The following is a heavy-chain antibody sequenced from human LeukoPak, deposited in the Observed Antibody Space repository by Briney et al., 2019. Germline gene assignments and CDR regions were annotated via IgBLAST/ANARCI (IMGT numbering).Heavy chain of an antibody. CDR3: AKDPLSYYDSSGYRYFDY. J-gene: IGHJ4*02. CDR1: GFTFNNYA. V-gene: IGHV3-23*01. Sequence: GGSLRLSCAASGFTFNNYAMNWVRQAPGKGLEWVSGISGSGGSTYYADSVKGRFIISRDNSKNTLYLQMNRLRAEDTAVYFCAKDPLSYYDSSGYRYFDYWGQGTLVTVSS. CDR2: ISGSGGST. D-gene: IGHD3-22*01.